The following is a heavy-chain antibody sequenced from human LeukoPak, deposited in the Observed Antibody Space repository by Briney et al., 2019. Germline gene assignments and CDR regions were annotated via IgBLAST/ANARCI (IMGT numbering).Heavy chain of an antibody. CDR2: IQYDVSSE. J-gene: IGHJ3*02. V-gene: IGHV3-33*08. D-gene: IGHD6-13*01. CDR1: GFTFSSYG. Sequence: GRSLRLSCAASGFTFSSYGMHWDRQAPGKGLEWVAFIQYDVSSEYYADSVKGRFTVSRDNSKNTLYLQMNSLRAEDTAVYYCAREYSGRCIHAFHSWGQGTTVTVSS. CDR3: AREYSGRCIHAFHS.